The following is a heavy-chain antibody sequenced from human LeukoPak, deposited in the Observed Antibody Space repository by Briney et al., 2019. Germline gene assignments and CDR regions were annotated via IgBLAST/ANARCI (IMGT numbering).Heavy chain of an antibody. CDR3: AKDRCSGGIGCYYSYMDV. CDR1: VFTFSNYA. D-gene: IGHD2-15*01. Sequence: GGSLRLSCAASVFTFSNYAMRWVPQAPGKGLEWVSGFSGSGDSTYYADSVKGRFTISRDNSKHTLYLEINRLTPEDTAVYYCAKDRCSGGIGCYYSYMDVWGKGTTVTISS. V-gene: IGHV3-23*01. CDR2: FSGSGDST. J-gene: IGHJ6*03.